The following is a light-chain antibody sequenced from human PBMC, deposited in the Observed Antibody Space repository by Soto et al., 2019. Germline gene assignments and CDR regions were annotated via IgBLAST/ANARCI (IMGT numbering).Light chain of an antibody. J-gene: IGKJ1*01. CDR1: QSVSSN. Sequence: EIVMTQSPATLSVSPGERATLSCRASQSVSSNLARYQQKPGQAPRLLIYGASTRATGIPARFSGSGSGTEFTLTISSLQSEDFAVYYCQQYNNWPCTFGQGTKVEIK. CDR2: GAS. V-gene: IGKV3-15*01. CDR3: QQYNNWPCT.